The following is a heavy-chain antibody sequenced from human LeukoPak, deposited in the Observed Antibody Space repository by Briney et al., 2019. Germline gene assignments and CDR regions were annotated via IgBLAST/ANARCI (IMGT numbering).Heavy chain of an antibody. CDR1: GGSISSSSYY. Sequence: PSETLSLTCSVSGGSISSSSYYWGWIRQPPGKGLEWIGTIYYGGRTYYNPSLKSRVTMPVDTSKNQFSLKLSPVTAADTAIYYCATSVTSSSGWYYSYWGQGSLVTVSS. V-gene: IGHV4-39*01. D-gene: IGHD6-19*01. CDR2: IYYGGRT. J-gene: IGHJ4*02. CDR3: ATSVTSSSGWYYSY.